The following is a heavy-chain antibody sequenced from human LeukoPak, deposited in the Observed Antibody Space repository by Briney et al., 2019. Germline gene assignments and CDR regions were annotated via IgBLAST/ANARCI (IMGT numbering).Heavy chain of an antibody. V-gene: IGHV3-7*05. CDR3: ARDWEYSYGNDY. CDR2: IKQDGSEK. Sequence: GGSLRLSCAASGFTFSTFWMTWVRQAPGKGLEWVANIKQDGSEKYYVDSVKGRFTISRDNAKNSLYLQLNSLRAEDTAVYYCARDWEYSYGNDYWGQGTLVTVSS. CDR1: GFTFSTFW. D-gene: IGHD5-18*01. J-gene: IGHJ4*02.